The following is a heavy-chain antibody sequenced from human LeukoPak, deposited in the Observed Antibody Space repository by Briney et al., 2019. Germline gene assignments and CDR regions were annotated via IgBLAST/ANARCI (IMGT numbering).Heavy chain of an antibody. V-gene: IGHV4-38-2*01. J-gene: IGHJ3*02. CDR3: ARYCSSTSCSYEAFDI. CDR1: GYSISSGYY. D-gene: IGHD2-2*01. CDR2: IYHSGST. Sequence: PSETLSLXCAVSGYSISSGYYWGWIRQPPGKGLEWIGSIYHSGSTYYNPSLKSRVTISVDTSKNQFSLKLSSVTAADTAVYYCARYCSSTSCSYEAFDIWGQGTMVTVSS.